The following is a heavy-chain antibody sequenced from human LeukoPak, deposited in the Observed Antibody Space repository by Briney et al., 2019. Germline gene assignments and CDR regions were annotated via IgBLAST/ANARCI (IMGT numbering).Heavy chain of an antibody. CDR2: INPNSGGT. Sequence: ASVKVSCKASGYTFNGYYIHWVRQAPGQGLEWMGWINPNSGGTNYAQKFQGRVTMTRDTSISTAYMELSRLRSDDTAVYYCARVSNDFWSGLHYMDVWGKGTTVTVSS. J-gene: IGHJ6*03. V-gene: IGHV1-2*02. CDR3: ARVSNDFWSGLHYMDV. CDR1: GYTFNGYY. D-gene: IGHD3-3*01.